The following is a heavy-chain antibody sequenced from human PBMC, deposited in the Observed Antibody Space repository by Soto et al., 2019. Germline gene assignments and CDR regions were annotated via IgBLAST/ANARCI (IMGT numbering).Heavy chain of an antibody. CDR2: IYYSGST. D-gene: IGHD3-16*01. J-gene: IGHJ4*02. CDR1: GGSISSGNYY. CDR3: ARSRGGYFDY. V-gene: IGHV4-61*01. Sequence: SETLSLTCTVSGGSISSGNYYWSWIRQPPGKGLEWIGYIYYSGSTNYNPSLKSRVTISVDTSKNQFSLKLSFVTAADTAVYYCARSRGGYFDYWGQGTLVTVSS.